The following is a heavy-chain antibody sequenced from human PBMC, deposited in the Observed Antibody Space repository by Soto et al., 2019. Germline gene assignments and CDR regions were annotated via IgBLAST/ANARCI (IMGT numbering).Heavy chain of an antibody. Sequence: GGSMRLSCATAGFMVGNNCGTWVRQATGKGLEWVSVIYSGGSTYYADSAKGRFIISRDNPKNMLYLQMNSLRAEDTAVYYCARGGGGGNFDYYYGLDVWGQGTTVTVSS. V-gene: IGHV3-66*01. D-gene: IGHD2-21*02. CDR3: ARGGGGGNFDYYYGLDV. CDR2: IYSGGST. CDR1: GFMVGNNC. J-gene: IGHJ6*02.